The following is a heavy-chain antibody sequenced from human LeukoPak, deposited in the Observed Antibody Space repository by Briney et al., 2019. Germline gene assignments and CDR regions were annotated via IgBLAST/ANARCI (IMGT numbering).Heavy chain of an antibody. CDR1: GDSVSNGNYY. V-gene: IGHV4-61*03. Sequence: SETLSLTCTVSGDSVSNGNYYWSWLRQPPGKALEWIGYIYYTGKTYYNPSLEGRVTILVDTSRNHFSVRLSSVTAADTAVYYCARSQNYYGSGDYWSQGTLVTVSS. J-gene: IGHJ4*02. D-gene: IGHD3-10*01. CDR2: IYYTGKT. CDR3: ARSQNYYGSGDY.